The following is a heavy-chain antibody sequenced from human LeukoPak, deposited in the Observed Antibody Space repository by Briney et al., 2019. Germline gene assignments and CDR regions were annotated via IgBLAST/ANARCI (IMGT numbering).Heavy chain of an antibody. J-gene: IGHJ3*02. CDR1: VFTLSIYA. V-gene: IGHV3-30-3*01. CDR2: ISYDGSNK. CDR3: ARDWFGELYLGYAFDI. D-gene: IGHD3-10*01. Sequence: GRSLRLSCAASVFTLSIYAMHCAPEAPRKGVGSVAVISYDGSNKYYADSVKGRFTISRDNSKNTLYLQMNSLRAEDTAVYYCARDWFGELYLGYAFDIWGQGTMVTVSS.